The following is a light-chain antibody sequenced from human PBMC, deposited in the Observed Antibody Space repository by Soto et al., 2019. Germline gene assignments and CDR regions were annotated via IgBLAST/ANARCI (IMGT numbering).Light chain of an antibody. V-gene: IGKV1-12*01. CDR3: QQANSFPIT. Sequence: HSGLSASVGDRVAFSCRARQGISSWLAWYQKKPGKAPNLLIYAASSLQSGIPSRFSGSESGTDFTLTISSLQPEDCAIYFCQQANSFPITFGQGTRLEIK. CDR1: QGISSW. CDR2: AAS. J-gene: IGKJ5*01.